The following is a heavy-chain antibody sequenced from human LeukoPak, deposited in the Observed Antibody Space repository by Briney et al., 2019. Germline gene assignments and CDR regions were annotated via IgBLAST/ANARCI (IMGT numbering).Heavy chain of an antibody. D-gene: IGHD2-21*02. J-gene: IGHJ4*02. CDR1: GGTFSSYA. CDR2: IIPIFGTA. Sequence: ASVKVSCKASGGTFSSYAISWVRQAPGQGLEWMGGIIPIFGTANYAQKLRGRVTITADESTSTAYMELSSLRSEDTAVYYCATGTATARLPTYYFDYWGQGTLVTVSS. CDR3: ATGTATARLPTYYFDY. V-gene: IGHV1-69*13.